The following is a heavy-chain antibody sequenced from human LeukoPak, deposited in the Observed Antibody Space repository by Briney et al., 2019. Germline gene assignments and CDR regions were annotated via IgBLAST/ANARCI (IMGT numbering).Heavy chain of an antibody. CDR2: IKPDGSLI. J-gene: IGHJ4*02. CDR1: GFTFSSYR. V-gene: IGHV3-7*01. CDR3: AKWELYSGFYYIDY. Sequence: PGGSLRLSCAASGFTFSSYRMTWVRQGPGKGLEWVANIKPDGSLIYYVHSVKGRFTISRDNAKNSLYLQMNSLRAEDTAVYYCAKWELYSGFYYIDYWGQGTLATVSS. D-gene: IGHD1-26*01.